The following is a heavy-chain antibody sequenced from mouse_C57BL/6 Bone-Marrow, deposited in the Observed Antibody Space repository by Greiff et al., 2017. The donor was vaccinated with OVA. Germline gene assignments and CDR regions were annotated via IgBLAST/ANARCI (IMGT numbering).Heavy chain of an antibody. CDR3: ARRGTTNWYFDV. V-gene: IGHV1-26*01. CDR2: INPNNGGT. Sequence: VQLQQSGPELVKPGASVKISCKASGYTFTDYYMNWVKQSHGKSHEWIGDINPNNGGTSYNQKFKGKATLTVDKSSSTAYMELRSLTSEDSAVYYCARRGTTNWYFDVWGTGTTVTVSS. J-gene: IGHJ1*03. CDR1: GYTFTDYY. D-gene: IGHD1-1*01.